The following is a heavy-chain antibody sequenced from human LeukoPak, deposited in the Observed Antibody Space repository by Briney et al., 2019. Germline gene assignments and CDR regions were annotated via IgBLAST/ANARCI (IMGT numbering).Heavy chain of an antibody. D-gene: IGHD6-6*01. J-gene: IGHJ6*03. V-gene: IGHV1-46*01. Sequence: APVKVSCKASGYTFTGYYMHWVRQAPGQGLEWMGIINPSGGSTSYAQKFQGRVTMTRDMSTSTVYMELSSVRSEDTAVYYCARDLIPNGQLVSHPVMDVWGKGTTVTVSS. CDR3: ARDLIPNGQLVSHPVMDV. CDR2: INPSGGST. CDR1: GYTFTGYY.